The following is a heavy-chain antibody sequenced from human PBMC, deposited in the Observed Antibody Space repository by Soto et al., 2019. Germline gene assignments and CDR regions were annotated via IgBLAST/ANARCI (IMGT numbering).Heavy chain of an antibody. Sequence: SLCLTCTVSGGSIRGGGYYWSWIRQHPGKGLEWIGYIHNSGSTYYNPSLKSRVTISLDTSQNQFSLKLSSVTAADTAVYYCARADSSGYYLKTWGQGTLVTVS. CDR3: ARADSSGYYLKT. J-gene: IGHJ4*02. V-gene: IGHV4-31*03. CDR2: IHNSGST. D-gene: IGHD3-22*01. CDR1: GGSIRGGGYY.